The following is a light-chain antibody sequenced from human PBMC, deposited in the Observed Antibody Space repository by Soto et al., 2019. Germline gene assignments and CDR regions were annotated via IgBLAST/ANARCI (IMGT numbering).Light chain of an antibody. J-gene: IGKJ1*01. CDR3: QQYKNWPRT. Sequence: EIVMTQSPATLSVSPGERATLSCRASQSVSSNLAWYQQKPGQAPRLLIYGASTRGTGIPARFSGSGSGTEFSLTISSLQSEDFGVYYCQQYKNWPRTFGQGTKVEIK. CDR2: GAS. CDR1: QSVSSN. V-gene: IGKV3-15*01.